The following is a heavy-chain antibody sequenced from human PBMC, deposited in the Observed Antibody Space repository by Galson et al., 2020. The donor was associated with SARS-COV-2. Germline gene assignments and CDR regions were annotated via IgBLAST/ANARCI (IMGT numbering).Heavy chain of an antibody. CDR2: IYPGDSDT. V-gene: IGHV5-51*01. D-gene: IGHD2-2*01. J-gene: IGHJ5*02. Sequence: KVSCKGSGYSFSIYWIGWVRQMPGKGLEWMGIIYPGDSDTRSSPSFQGRVTISADKSISTAYLQWSSLKASDTAMYYCARFNRICTTTSCYAGSGFDPWGQGTLVTVSS. CDR3: ARFNRICTTTSCYAGSGFDP. CDR1: GYSFSIYW.